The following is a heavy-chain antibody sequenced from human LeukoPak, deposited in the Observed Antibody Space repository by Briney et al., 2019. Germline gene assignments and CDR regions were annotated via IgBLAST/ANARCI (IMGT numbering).Heavy chain of an antibody. CDR3: AKDLGTPYNWFDP. V-gene: IGHV3-20*04. CDR1: GFTFDDYG. Sequence: GGSLRLSCAASGFTFDDYGMSWVRQAPGKGLEWVSGINWNGGSTGYADSVKGRFTISRDNSKNTLYLQMNSLRAEDTAVYYCAKDLGTPYNWFDPWGQGTLVTVSS. CDR2: INWNGGST. J-gene: IGHJ5*02. D-gene: IGHD7-27*01.